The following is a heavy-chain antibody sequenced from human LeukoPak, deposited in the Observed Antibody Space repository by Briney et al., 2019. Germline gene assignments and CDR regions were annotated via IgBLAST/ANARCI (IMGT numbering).Heavy chain of an antibody. Sequence: GGSLRLSCAASGFTFSSYAMSWVRQAPGKGLEWVSTISGSGGSTYYADSVKGRFTISRDNSKNTLYLQMNSLRAEDTAVYYCARDLSSGWNDYWGQGTLVTVSS. J-gene: IGHJ4*02. CDR2: ISGSGGST. CDR1: GFTFSSYA. CDR3: ARDLSSGWNDY. V-gene: IGHV3-23*01. D-gene: IGHD6-19*01.